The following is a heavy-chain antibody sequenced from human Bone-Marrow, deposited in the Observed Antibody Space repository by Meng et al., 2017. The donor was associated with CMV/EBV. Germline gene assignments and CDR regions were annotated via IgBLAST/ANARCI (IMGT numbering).Heavy chain of an antibody. Sequence: GESLKISCAASGFTFSSYWMSWVRQAPGKGLEWVANIKQDGSEKYYVDSVKGRFTISRDNAKNSLYLQMNSLRAEDTAVYYCARVDTAMAHHDYWGQGTRVTVSS. J-gene: IGHJ4*02. D-gene: IGHD5-18*01. CDR3: ARVDTAMAHHDY. CDR1: GFTFSSYW. CDR2: IKQDGSEK. V-gene: IGHV3-7*04.